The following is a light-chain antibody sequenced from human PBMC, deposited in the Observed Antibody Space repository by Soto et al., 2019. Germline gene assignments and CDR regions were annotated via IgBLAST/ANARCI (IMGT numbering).Light chain of an antibody. CDR3: QQYYNWPGT. J-gene: IGKJ2*01. Sequence: DIVMTQSPATLSVSPGERATLSCRAGQSLTTKLAWYQHKPGQAPRLLIYGASTRATGIPARFSGSGSGTEFTLTISSPQSEDFAVYYCQQYYNWPGTFGQGTKLEIK. V-gene: IGKV3-15*01. CDR1: QSLTTK. CDR2: GAS.